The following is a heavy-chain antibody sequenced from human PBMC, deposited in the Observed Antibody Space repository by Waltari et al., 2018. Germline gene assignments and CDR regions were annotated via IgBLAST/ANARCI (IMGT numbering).Heavy chain of an antibody. V-gene: IGHV4-39*01. Sequence: QLHLQESGPRLVKPSETLSLTCRVSGGSITHNRHYWGWIRQPPGKGLEWAATISYTGATYNNPSLKSRVTISGDTSKNQFSLKLNSVTAADTAVYYCATYVGASIGTAAFDVWGQGTMVTVSS. CDR1: GGSITHNRHY. D-gene: IGHD3-16*01. CDR2: ISYTGAT. J-gene: IGHJ3*01. CDR3: ATYVGASIGTAAFDV.